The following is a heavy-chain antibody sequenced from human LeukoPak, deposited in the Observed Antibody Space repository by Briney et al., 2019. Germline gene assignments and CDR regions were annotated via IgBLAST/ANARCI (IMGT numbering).Heavy chain of an antibody. CDR2: IYYSGTT. CDR3: ARDPPFQPRSGWVGAFDI. V-gene: IGHV4-59*13. D-gene: IGHD6-19*01. J-gene: IGHJ3*02. Sequence: SETLSLTCSVSGGSISTYNWSWLRQHPGKGLEWIAYIYYSGTTNYSPSLQSRLTISVDTSKNLFSLRLRSVTAADTALYYCARDPPFQPRSGWVGAFDIWGQGTMVTVSS. CDR1: GGSISTYN.